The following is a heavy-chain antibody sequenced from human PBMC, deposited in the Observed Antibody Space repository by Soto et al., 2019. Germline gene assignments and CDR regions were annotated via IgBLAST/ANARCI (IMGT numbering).Heavy chain of an antibody. V-gene: IGHV3-66*01. CDR2: IYSGGST. Sequence: EVQLVESGGGLVQPGGSLRLSCAASGFTVSSNYMSWVRQAPGKGLEWVAVIYSGGSTYYADSMKGRFIISRDNSENTLFLQMNRLRAEDTAVYYCGRDKAVGATDYWGQGTLVTVS. D-gene: IGHD1-26*01. CDR1: GFTVSSNY. J-gene: IGHJ4*02. CDR3: GRDKAVGATDY.